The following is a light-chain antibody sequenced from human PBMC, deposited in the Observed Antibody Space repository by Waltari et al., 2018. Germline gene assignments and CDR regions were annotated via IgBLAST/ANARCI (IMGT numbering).Light chain of an antibody. V-gene: IGKV3-11*01. CDR1: QSVSSN. CDR3: QQRNNWPLT. Sequence: EIVMTQSPATLSVPPGHRATLSCRASQSVSSNLAWYPPKPGQAPRLLIYDASNRASGIPARFSGSGSGTDFSLSISSLEPEDFAVYYCQQRNNWPLTFGGGTKVEIK. CDR2: DAS. J-gene: IGKJ4*01.